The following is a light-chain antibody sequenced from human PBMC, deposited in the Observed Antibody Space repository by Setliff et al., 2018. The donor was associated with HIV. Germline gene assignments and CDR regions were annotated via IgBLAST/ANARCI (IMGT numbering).Light chain of an antibody. CDR3: SSYSSINTQM. Sequence: ALAQPASVSGSPGQSITISCTGSSSDIGGYNFVSWYQQHPGKAPKLIIYGVNYRPSGVSSRFSGSKSGNTASLTISGLQAEDEVDYYCSSYSSINTQMFGTGTKVTVL. J-gene: IGLJ1*01. CDR1: SSDIGGYNF. V-gene: IGLV2-14*01. CDR2: GVN.